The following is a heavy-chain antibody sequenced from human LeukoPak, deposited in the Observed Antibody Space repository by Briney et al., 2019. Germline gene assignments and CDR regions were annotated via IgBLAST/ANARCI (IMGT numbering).Heavy chain of an antibody. CDR2: ICYSGST. Sequence: SETLSLTCTVSGGSISSSSYYWGWIRQPPGKGLEWIGSICYSGSTYYNPSLKSRVTMSVDTSKNQFSLKLSSVTAADTAFYYCARDRDSSGWFDYWGQGTLVTVSS. CDR3: ARDRDSSGWFDY. CDR1: GGSISSSSYY. J-gene: IGHJ4*02. V-gene: IGHV4-39*07. D-gene: IGHD6-19*01.